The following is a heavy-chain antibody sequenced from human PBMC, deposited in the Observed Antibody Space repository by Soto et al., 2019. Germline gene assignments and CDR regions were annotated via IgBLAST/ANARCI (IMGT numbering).Heavy chain of an antibody. J-gene: IGHJ4*01. CDR2: INPNGGST. CDR3: ARFHDQQFGTDY. V-gene: IGHV1-46*01. D-gene: IGHD3-16*01. Sequence: HAPGQGLEWMGRINPNGGSTRFAQTFQGRITMTTDTSTSTVYMELRSLRSEDSAVYFCARFHDQQFGTDYRGQGTLVTVTS.